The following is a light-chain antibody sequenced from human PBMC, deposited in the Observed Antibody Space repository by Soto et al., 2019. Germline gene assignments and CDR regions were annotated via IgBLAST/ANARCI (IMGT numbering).Light chain of an antibody. Sequence: EIVMMQSPATLSVSPGEGATLSCRASQSISSKLAWYQQKPGQAPRLLIYAASTRATGVPARFSGSGSGTEFTLTISSLQSEDLAVYYCQHYNDWRWTFGQGTKVEIK. CDR3: QHYNDWRWT. CDR1: QSISSK. J-gene: IGKJ1*01. V-gene: IGKV3-15*01. CDR2: AAS.